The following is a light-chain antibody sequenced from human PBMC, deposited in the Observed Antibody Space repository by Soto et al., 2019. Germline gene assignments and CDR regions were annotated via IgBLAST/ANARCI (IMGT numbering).Light chain of an antibody. CDR3: RQCYSTPIT. CDR1: QSISSY. CDR2: AAS. Sequence: DIQMTQSPSSLSASVGDRVTITCRASQSISSYLNWYQQKPGKAPKLLIYAASSLQSGVPSRFSGSGSGTDFTITISSLQPEDFATYYCRQCYSTPITFGQGTRLEIK. V-gene: IGKV1-39*01. J-gene: IGKJ5*01.